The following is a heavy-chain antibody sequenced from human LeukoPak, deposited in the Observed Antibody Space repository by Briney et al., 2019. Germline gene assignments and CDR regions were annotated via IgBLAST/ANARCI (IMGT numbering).Heavy chain of an antibody. CDR3: ARDRWELLGAGHYFDY. Sequence: GGSLRLSCAASGFTFSSFATSWVRQAPGKGLEWVSGISASGGSTYYADSVKGRFTISRDNSKDTLYLQMESLRAEDTAIYYCARDRWELLGAGHYFDYWGQGALLTVSS. D-gene: IGHD4-23*01. J-gene: IGHJ4*02. V-gene: IGHV3-23*01. CDR1: GFTFSSFA. CDR2: ISASGGST.